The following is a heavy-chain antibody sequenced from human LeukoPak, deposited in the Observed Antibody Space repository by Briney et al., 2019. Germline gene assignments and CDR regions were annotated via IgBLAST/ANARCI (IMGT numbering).Heavy chain of an antibody. CDR3: ARDGGYSYGYDY. D-gene: IGHD5-18*01. CDR2: ISYDGSNK. V-gene: IGHV3-30*04. CDR1: GFTFSSYA. J-gene: IGHJ4*02. Sequence: PGRSLRLSCAASGFTFSSYAMHWVRQAPGKGLEWVAVISYDGSNKYYADSVKGRFTISRDNSKNTLYLQMNSLRAEDTAVYYCARDGGYSYGYDYWGQGTLVTVSS.